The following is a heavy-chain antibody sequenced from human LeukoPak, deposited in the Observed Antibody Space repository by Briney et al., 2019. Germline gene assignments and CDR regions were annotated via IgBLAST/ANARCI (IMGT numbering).Heavy chain of an antibody. V-gene: IGHV1-8*01. CDR3: ANWAATIRNFNY. CDR1: GYTFTSYD. Sequence: ASVKVSCKTSGYTFTSYDINWVRQATGQGLEWMGWMNPNTGKAASAQKFQGRVTMTRNTSTRTAYMELSSLRSDDTAVYYCANWAATIRNFNYWGQGTLVTVSS. J-gene: IGHJ4*02. CDR2: MNPNTGKA. D-gene: IGHD5-12*01.